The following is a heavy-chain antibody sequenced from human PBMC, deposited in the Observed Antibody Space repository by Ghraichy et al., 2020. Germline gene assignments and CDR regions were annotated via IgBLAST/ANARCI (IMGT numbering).Heavy chain of an antibody. Sequence: SVKVSCKASGGTFSSYAISWVRQAPGQGLEWMGGIIPIFGTANYAQKFQGRVTITADESTSTAYMELSSLRSEDTAVYYCAALIVATMHYYYGMDVWGQGTTVTVSS. CDR1: GGTFSSYA. CDR2: IIPIFGTA. CDR3: AALIVATMHYYYGMDV. J-gene: IGHJ6*02. V-gene: IGHV1-69*13. D-gene: IGHD5-12*01.